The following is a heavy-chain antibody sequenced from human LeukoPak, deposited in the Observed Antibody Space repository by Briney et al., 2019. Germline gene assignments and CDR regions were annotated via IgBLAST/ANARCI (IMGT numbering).Heavy chain of an antibody. V-gene: IGHV5-51*01. D-gene: IGHD1-26*01. J-gene: IGHJ4*02. CDR1: GYSFTNYW. Sequence: GESLKISCKGSGYSFTNYWIGWVRQMPGQGLEGMGIIYPGDSDTRYSADLQGQVTISVEKSISTAYLQWSSLKASDTAIYYCAMASYSGTYLHFAYWGQGTLVTVSS. CDR2: IYPGDSDT. CDR3: AMASYSGTYLHFAY.